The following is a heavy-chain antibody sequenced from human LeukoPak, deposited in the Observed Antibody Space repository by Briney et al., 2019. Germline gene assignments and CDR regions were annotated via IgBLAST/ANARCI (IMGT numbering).Heavy chain of an antibody. CDR3: ARDYAHIGRYDYVWGCYRYSDAPDY. Sequence: GASVNVSCKASGYTFTGYYMHWVRLAPGQGHEWMGCINPKSGGTNYAQKYQGRGTMTRDTSISTGYLELNRLRPDDTAVYYCARDYAHIGRYDYVWGCYRYSDAPDYWGQGTLVTVSS. J-gene: IGHJ4*02. CDR1: GYTFTGYY. CDR2: INPKSGGT. V-gene: IGHV1-2*02. D-gene: IGHD3-16*02.